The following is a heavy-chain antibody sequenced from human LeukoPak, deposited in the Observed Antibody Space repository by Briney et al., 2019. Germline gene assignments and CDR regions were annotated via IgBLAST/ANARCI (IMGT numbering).Heavy chain of an antibody. CDR2: IYYSGST. CDR1: GGSISSSSYY. CDR3: ARTSVAAAGGLDY. Sequence: ASETLSLTCTVSGGSISSSSYYWGWIRQPPGKGLEWIGSIYYSGSTYYNPSLKSRVTISVDTSKNQFSLKLSSVTAADTAVYYCARTSVAAAGGLDYWGQGTLVTVSS. D-gene: IGHD6-13*01. V-gene: IGHV4-39*07. J-gene: IGHJ4*02.